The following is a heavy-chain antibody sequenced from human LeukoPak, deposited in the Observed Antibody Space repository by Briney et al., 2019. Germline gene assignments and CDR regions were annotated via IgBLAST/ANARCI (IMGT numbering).Heavy chain of an antibody. D-gene: IGHD3-22*01. Sequence: LRLSCTASGFTFGDYAMSWIRQPPGKGLEWIGYIYYSGSTNYNPSLKSRVTISVDTSKNQFSLKLSSVTAADTAVYYCARTNYYDSSGQPEYFQHWGQGTLVTVSS. V-gene: IGHV4-59*08. CDR1: GFTFGDYA. CDR3: ARTNYYDSSGQPEYFQH. J-gene: IGHJ1*01. CDR2: IYYSGST.